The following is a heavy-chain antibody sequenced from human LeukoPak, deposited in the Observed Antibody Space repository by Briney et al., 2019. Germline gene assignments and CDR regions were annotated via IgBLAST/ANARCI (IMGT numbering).Heavy chain of an antibody. D-gene: IGHD4-11*01. CDR2: INHSRST. V-gene: IGHV4-34*01. CDR1: GWSFSGYY. CDR3: ARGRYYSNYGAFDI. J-gene: IGHJ3*02. Sequence: SETLPLTCAVYGWSFSGYYWSWIRQPPGKGLEWIGEINHSRSTNYNPSLKSRVTISVDTSKNQFSLKLSSVTAADTAVYYCARGRYYSNYGAFDIWGQGTMVTVSS.